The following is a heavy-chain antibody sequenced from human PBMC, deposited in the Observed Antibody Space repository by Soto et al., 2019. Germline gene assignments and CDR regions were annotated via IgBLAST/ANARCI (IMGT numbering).Heavy chain of an antibody. Sequence: GGSLRLSCTASGFAFSSFNMNWVRQAPGKGLEWVSSIFTRSSQIYCADSVKGRFTISRDDAKNSLFLQMNSLSVEDTAVYYCARDLLAGQQLVIPWFHPWGQGTLVTVSS. CDR1: GFAFSSFN. D-gene: IGHD1-26*01. V-gene: IGHV3-21*01. J-gene: IGHJ5*02. CDR2: IFTRSSQI. CDR3: ARDLLAGQQLVIPWFHP.